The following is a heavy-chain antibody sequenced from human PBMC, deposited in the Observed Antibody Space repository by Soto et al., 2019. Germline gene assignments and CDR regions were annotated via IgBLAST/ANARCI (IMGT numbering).Heavy chain of an antibody. CDR1: GYTFTSYG. J-gene: IGHJ5*02. CDR3: ARGYCSSTSCERWFDP. CDR2: INPSGGST. V-gene: IGHV1-46*03. D-gene: IGHD2-2*01. Sequence: ASVKVSCKASGYTFTSYGISWVRQAPGQGLEWMGIINPSGGSTSYAQKFQGRVTMTRDTSTSTVYMELSSLRSEDTAVYYCARGYCSSTSCERWFDPWGQGTLVTVSS.